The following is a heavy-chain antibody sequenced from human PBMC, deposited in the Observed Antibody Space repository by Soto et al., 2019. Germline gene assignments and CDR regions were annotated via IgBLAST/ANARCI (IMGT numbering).Heavy chain of an antibody. V-gene: IGHV3-66*01. J-gene: IGHJ6*02. CDR2: IYGGGST. Sequence: GGSLRLSCAASGFTVSNNYMTWVRQAPGKGLEWVSVIYGGGSTYYADSVKGRFTISRDNSKNTLYLQMNSLRTEDTAVYYCARSQYFYDRSGYPGYGLDVWGRGTTVTVSS. D-gene: IGHD3-22*01. CDR1: GFTVSNNY. CDR3: ARSQYFYDRSGYPGYGLDV.